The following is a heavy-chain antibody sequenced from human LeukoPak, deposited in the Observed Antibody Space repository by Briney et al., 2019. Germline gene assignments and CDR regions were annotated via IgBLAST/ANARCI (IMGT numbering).Heavy chain of an antibody. V-gene: IGHV3-13*01. CDR1: GFTFGSFD. CDR3: ARSERNFPKETDYGAFDI. D-gene: IGHD4-17*01. Sequence: GGSLRLSCAAPGFTFGSFDMHWVRQTAGNGLEWVSSIGTAGDIYYVDSARGRFTISRDNANNSFYLQMNSLRAGDTAVYYCARSERNFPKETDYGAFDIWGQGTTVTVSS. J-gene: IGHJ3*02. CDR2: IGTAGDI.